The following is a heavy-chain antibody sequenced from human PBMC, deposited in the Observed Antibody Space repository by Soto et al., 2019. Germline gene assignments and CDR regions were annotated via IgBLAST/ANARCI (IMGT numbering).Heavy chain of an antibody. CDR1: GFTFRSSP. D-gene: IGHD3-3*01. V-gene: IGHV3-23*01. CDR3: TKDSHWSITPPTHDH. J-gene: IGHJ4*02. Sequence: EVQLWESGGGLVQPGGSLRLSCAVSGFTFRSSPMSWVRRAPGKGLEWVSGINGGDDSEHYVDSVRCRFTIIRDNSKNLLLLQMNSLRVEDTAIYYCTKDSHWSITPPTHDHWGQGTQVTVSS. CDR2: INGGDDSE.